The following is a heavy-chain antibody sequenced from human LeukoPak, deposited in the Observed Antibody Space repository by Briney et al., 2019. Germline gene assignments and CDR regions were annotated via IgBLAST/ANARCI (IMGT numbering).Heavy chain of an antibody. D-gene: IGHD1/OR15-1a*01. J-gene: IGHJ4*02. CDR2: IDSDGSDT. Sequence: GGSLRLSCSASGLTLSGYWMHWVRQIPGKGLVWVSRIDSDGSDTSYADSVKGRFTISRDDVKNMLYLQMNSLRVEDTGLYYCSTVEHFWGQGTLATVSS. V-gene: IGHV3-74*01. CDR1: GLTLSGYW. CDR3: STVEHF.